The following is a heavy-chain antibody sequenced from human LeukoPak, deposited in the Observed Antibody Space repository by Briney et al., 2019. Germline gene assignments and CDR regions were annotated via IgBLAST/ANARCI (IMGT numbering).Heavy chain of an antibody. CDR2: ISGSGGST. CDR3: AKYSSSWYLTPRFDY. J-gene: IGHJ4*02. Sequence: GGSLRLSCAASGFTFSSYAMSWVRQAPGKGLEWVSAISGSGGSTYYADSVKGRFTISRDNSKNTLYLQMNSLRAEDTAVYYCAKYSSSWYLTPRFDYWGQGTLVTVSS. V-gene: IGHV3-23*01. CDR1: GFTFSSYA. D-gene: IGHD6-13*01.